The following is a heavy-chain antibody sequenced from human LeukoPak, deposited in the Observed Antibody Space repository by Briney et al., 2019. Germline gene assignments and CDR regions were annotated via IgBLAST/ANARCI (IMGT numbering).Heavy chain of an antibody. CDR2: IIPILGIA. J-gene: IGHJ4*02. CDR3: ARDLYYYDSSGYYRPFDY. Sequence: SVKVSCKASGGTFSSYAISWVRQAPGQGLEWMGRIIPILGIANYAQKFQGRVTITADKSTSTAYMELSSLRSEDTAVYYCARDLYYYDSSGYYRPFDYWGQGTLVTVSS. V-gene: IGHV1-69*04. CDR1: GGTFSSYA. D-gene: IGHD3-22*01.